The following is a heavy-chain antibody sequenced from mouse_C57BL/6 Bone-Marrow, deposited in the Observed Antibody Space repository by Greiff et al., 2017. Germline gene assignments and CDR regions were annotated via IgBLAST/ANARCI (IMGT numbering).Heavy chain of an antibody. J-gene: IGHJ3*01. Sequence: QVQLKQSGAELVKPGASVKISCKASGYAFSSYWMNWVKQRPGKGLEWIGQLYPGDGDPNYNGKFKGKATLTADKSSSTAYMQLSSLTSEDSAVYFCAREGDSSGVAWFAYWGQGTLVTVSA. CDR3: AREGDSSGVAWFAY. CDR2: LYPGDGDP. CDR1: GYAFSSYW. V-gene: IGHV1-80*01. D-gene: IGHD3-2*02.